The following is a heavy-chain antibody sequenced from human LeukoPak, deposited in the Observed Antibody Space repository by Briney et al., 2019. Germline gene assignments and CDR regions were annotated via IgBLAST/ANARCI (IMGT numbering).Heavy chain of an antibody. CDR2: INSEGSST. CDR1: GFTFSSCW. CDR3: ARVMRFDGYDLPDY. Sequence: PGGSLRLSCAASGFTFSSCWMHWVRQAPGKGLMWVSRINSEGSSTTYADSVKGRFTISRDNAKNTLYLQMNSLRAEDTAVYYCARVMRFDGYDLPDYWGQGTLVTVSS. D-gene: IGHD5-12*01. V-gene: IGHV3-74*01. J-gene: IGHJ4*02.